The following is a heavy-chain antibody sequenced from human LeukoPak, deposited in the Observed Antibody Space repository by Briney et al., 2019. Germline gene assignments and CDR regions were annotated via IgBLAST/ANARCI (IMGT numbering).Heavy chain of an antibody. J-gene: IGHJ4*02. CDR2: ISGSGGST. CDR3: AKDNAYSSGWLYYFDY. CDR1: GFTFSSYG. D-gene: IGHD6-19*01. Sequence: GGSLRLSCAASGFTFSSYGMSWVRQAPGKGLEWVSAISGSGGSTYYADSVKGRFTISRDNSKNTLYLQMNSLRAEDTAVYYCAKDNAYSSGWLYYFDYWGQGTLVTVSS. V-gene: IGHV3-23*01.